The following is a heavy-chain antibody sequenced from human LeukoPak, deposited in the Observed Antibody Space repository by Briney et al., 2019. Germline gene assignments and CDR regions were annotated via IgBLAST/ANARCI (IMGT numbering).Heavy chain of an antibody. J-gene: IGHJ4*02. D-gene: IGHD2-15*01. CDR3: ATDRGWFFDN. Sequence: GGSLRLSCAASGFTFSSSGMHWVRQAPGTGLEWVAFISHEGSEKYFADSVEGRFTISRDNSKNTLYLQMNSLRDEDTAVYYCATDRGWFFDNWGQGTLVTVAS. V-gene: IGHV3-30*03. CDR1: GFTFSSSG. CDR2: ISHEGSEK.